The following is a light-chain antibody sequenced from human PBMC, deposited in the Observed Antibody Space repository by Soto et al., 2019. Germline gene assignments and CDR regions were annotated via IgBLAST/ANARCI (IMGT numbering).Light chain of an antibody. CDR2: EVN. Sequence: QSALTQPASVSGSPGQSITISCTGATSNVGSYTRVSWYQQNPGKAPKLMIYEVNKRPSGVSNRFPGSRSGTTASLTISGLQAEDEADYYCFSYAGSTTWILGGGTKVTVL. CDR1: TSNVGSYTR. J-gene: IGLJ2*01. V-gene: IGLV2-23*02. CDR3: FSYAGSTTWI.